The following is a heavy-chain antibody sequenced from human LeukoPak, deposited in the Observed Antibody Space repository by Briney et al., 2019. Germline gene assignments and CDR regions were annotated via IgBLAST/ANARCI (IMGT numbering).Heavy chain of an antibody. CDR1: GFSLNTSGMC. D-gene: IGHD5-24*01. CDR3: ARIRLATINWYFDL. CDR2: IDWDDDT. J-gene: IGHJ2*01. Sequence: SGPALVKPTQTLTLTCTFSGFSLNTSGMCVSWIRQPPGKALEWLARIDWDDDTYYTTSLKTRLTISKDTSKNQVVLTMTNMDPVDTATYYCARIRLATINWYFDLWGRGTLVTVSS. V-gene: IGHV2-70*11.